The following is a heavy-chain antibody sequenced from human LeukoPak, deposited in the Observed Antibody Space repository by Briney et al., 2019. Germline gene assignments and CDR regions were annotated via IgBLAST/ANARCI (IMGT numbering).Heavy chain of an antibody. CDR2: ISSSSSTI. CDR3: AKSPDFWSGPPSF. J-gene: IGHJ4*02. CDR1: GFTFSSYS. D-gene: IGHD3-3*01. V-gene: IGHV3-48*04. Sequence: GGSLRLSCAASGFTFSSYSMNWVRQAPGKGLEWVSYISSSSSTIYYADSVKGRFTISRDNAKNSLYLQMNSLRAEDTAVYYCAKSPDFWSGPPSFWGQGTLVTVSS.